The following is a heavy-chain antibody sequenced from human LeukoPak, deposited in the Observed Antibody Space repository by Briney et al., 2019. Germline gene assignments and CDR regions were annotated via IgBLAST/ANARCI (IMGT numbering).Heavy chain of an antibody. J-gene: IGHJ4*02. V-gene: IGHV5-51*01. CDR1: GYSFTTYW. D-gene: IGHD1-1*01. Sequence: GESLKISCKGSGYSFTTYWIAWVRQMPGKGLECMGIIYPADSDTRYSPSFQGQVTISADKSITTAYLRWSSLKASDTAIYYCARRDWNGQYYFDFWGQGTLVTVSS. CDR3: ARRDWNGQYYFDF. CDR2: IYPADSDT.